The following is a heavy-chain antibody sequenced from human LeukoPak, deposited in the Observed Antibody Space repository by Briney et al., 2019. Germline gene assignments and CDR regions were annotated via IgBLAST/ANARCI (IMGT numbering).Heavy chain of an antibody. CDR3: ARGSIAVVHAFDI. D-gene: IGHD6-19*01. CDR2: ISSSSSYI. Sequence: GGSLRLSCAASGFTFSSYSMNWVRQAPGKGLEWVSSISSSSSYIYYADSVKGRFTISRDNAKNSLYLQMNSLSAEDTAVYYCARGSIAVVHAFDIWGQGTMVTVSS. V-gene: IGHV3-21*01. J-gene: IGHJ3*02. CDR1: GFTFSSYS.